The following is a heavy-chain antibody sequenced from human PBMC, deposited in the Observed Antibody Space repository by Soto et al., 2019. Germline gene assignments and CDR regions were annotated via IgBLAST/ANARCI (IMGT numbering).Heavy chain of an antibody. Sequence: WETLSLTCAVYGGSFSGYYWSWIRQPPGKGLEWIGEINHSGSTNYNPSLKSRVTISVDTSKNQFSLKLSSVTAADTAVYYCASLRPYYYGSGTNWFDPWGQGTLVTVS. D-gene: IGHD3-10*01. CDR1: GGSFSGYY. V-gene: IGHV4-34*01. CDR2: INHSGST. J-gene: IGHJ5*02. CDR3: ASLRPYYYGSGTNWFDP.